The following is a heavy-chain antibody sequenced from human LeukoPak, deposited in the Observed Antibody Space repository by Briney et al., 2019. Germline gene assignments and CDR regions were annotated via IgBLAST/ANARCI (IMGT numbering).Heavy chain of an antibody. J-gene: IGHJ3*02. CDR3: TTVKEANDAFDI. CDR2: IKSKADGGTT. CDR1: GFAFINAW. Sequence: GGSLRLSCSASGFAFINAWMTWVRQAPVKGLEWVGRIKSKADGGTTDYAAPVKGRFTISRDDSRNTLNLQMNSLKTEDTAVYYCTTVKEANDAFDIWGQGTMVTVSS. V-gene: IGHV3-15*01.